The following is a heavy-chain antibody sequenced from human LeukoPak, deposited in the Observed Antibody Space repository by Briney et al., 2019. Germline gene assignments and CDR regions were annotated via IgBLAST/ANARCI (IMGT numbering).Heavy chain of an antibody. J-gene: IGHJ4*02. D-gene: IGHD1-26*01. CDR1: GGSISSSSYY. Sequence: PSETLSLTCTVSGGSISSSSYYWGWIRQPPGKVLEWIGSIYYSGSTYYNPSLKSRVTISVDTSKNQFSLKLSSVTAADTAVYYCARGEAVFDYWGQGTLVTVSS. V-gene: IGHV4-39*07. CDR2: IYYSGST. CDR3: ARGEAVFDY.